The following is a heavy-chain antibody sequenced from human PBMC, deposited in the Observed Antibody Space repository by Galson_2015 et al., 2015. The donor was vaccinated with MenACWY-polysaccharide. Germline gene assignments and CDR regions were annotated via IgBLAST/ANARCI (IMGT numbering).Heavy chain of an antibody. CDR3: AKESLVVVPEKWFAP. CDR2: ISGNGGAT. V-gene: IGHV3-23*01. CDR1: GFTFRNFA. D-gene: IGHD2-2*01. Sequence: SLRLSCAVSGFTFRNFAMNWVRQAPGKGLEWVSAISGNGGATYYANSVKGRFTISRDNSKNIVYLQLKSLRADDTAVYYCAKESLVVVPEKWFAPWGLGTLVTVSS. J-gene: IGHJ5*02.